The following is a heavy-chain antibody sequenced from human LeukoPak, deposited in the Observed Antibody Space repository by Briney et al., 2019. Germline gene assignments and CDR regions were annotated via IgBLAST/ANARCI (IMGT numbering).Heavy chain of an antibody. J-gene: IGHJ6*02. V-gene: IGHV3-11*01. Sequence: KPGGSLRLSCAASGFTFRDYYMTWIRQAPGKGLEWISYISRSGDTLYYADSVEGRFTISRDNAKNSLYLQMNSLRAEDTAVYYCAREVVIFPDYYYYGMDVWGQGTTVTVSS. CDR2: ISRSGDTL. CDR3: AREVVIFPDYYYYGMDV. CDR1: GFTFRDYY. D-gene: IGHD3-16*01.